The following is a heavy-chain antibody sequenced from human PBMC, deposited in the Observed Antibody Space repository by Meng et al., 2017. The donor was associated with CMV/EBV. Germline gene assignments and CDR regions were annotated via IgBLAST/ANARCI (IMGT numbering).Heavy chain of an antibody. V-gene: IGHV1-2*02. CDR2: INPNSGGT. Sequence: ASVKVSCKASGYTFTGYYMHWVRQAPGQGLEWMGWINPNSGGTNYAQKFQGRVTMTRDTSISTAYMELSRLRSDDTAVYYCARVDGRYCSSTSCYEYYGMDVWGQGTTVTVSS. CDR3: ARVDGRYCSSTSCYEYYGMDV. D-gene: IGHD2-2*01. J-gene: IGHJ6*02. CDR1: GYTFTGYY.